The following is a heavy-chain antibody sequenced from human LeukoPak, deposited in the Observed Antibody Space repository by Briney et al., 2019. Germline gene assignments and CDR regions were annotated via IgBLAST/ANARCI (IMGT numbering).Heavy chain of an antibody. V-gene: IGHV6-1*01. CDR1: GDSVSSNSAA. J-gene: IGHJ6*02. CDR2: TYYRSKWYN. CDR3: ARDLFFGSYSSGWYGSNGMDV. Sequence: SQTLSLTCAISGDSVSSNSAAWNWIRQSPSRGLEWLGRTYYRSKWYNDYAVSVKSRITINPDTSKNQFSLQLNSVTPEDTAVYYCARDLFFGSYSSGWYGSNGMDVWGQGTTVTVSS. D-gene: IGHD6-19*01.